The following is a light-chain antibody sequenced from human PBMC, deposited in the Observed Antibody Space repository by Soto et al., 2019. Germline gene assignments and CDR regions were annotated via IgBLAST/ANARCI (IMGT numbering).Light chain of an antibody. J-gene: IGLJ2*01. CDR3: QSYDTGLSGYVV. V-gene: IGLV1-40*01. CDR2: GNS. CDR1: SSNIGAGFD. Sequence: QAVVTQPPSVSGAPGQRVTISCTGSSSNIGAGFDVHWYQHLPGTAPKLLIYGNSNRPSGVPDRLSASKSGTSASLAITGLQAEDEADYYCQSYDTGLSGYVVFGGGTKLIVL.